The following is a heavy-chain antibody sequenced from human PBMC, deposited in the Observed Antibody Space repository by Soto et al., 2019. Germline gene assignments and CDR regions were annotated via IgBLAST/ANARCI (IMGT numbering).Heavy chain of an antibody. CDR2: INNVGTAI. Sequence: GWLRPSRLGSGLALSDRQLDWVRQAPGKGLDWVSYINNVGTAIYYADSVRGRFIISRDNAKNSLFLQMNGLRVEDTAIYYCETDLTGYAMDLWGQGTTVTVSS. V-gene: IGHV3-48*03. D-gene: IGHD2-2*01. J-gene: IGHJ6*02. CDR1: GLALSDRQ. CDR3: ETDLTGYAMDL.